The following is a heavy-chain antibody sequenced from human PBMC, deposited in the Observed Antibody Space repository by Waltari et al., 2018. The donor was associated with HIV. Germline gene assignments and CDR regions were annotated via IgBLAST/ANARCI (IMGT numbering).Heavy chain of an antibody. CDR2: MNPNIGHT. Sequence: QVQLVQSGAEVKKPGASVKVSCKASGYTFTSYDINWVRQATGQGLEWMGWMNPNIGHTGYAQKFQGRVTMTRNTSISTAYMELSSLRSEDTAVYYCARELGGSFYYYYGMDVWGQGTTVTVSS. D-gene: IGHD2-15*01. V-gene: IGHV1-8*01. CDR1: GYTFTSYD. J-gene: IGHJ6*02. CDR3: ARELGGSFYYYYGMDV.